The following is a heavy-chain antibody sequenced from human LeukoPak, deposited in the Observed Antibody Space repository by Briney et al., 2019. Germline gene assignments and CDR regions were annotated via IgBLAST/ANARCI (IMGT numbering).Heavy chain of an antibody. Sequence: KSGGSLRLSCAASGFTFSNAWMSWVRQAPGKGLEWVGRIKSKTDGGTTDYAAPVKGRFTISRDDSKNTLYLQMNSLKTEDTAVYYCTTSIVGASGDFDYWGQGTLVTVSS. V-gene: IGHV3-15*01. D-gene: IGHD1-26*01. J-gene: IGHJ4*02. CDR3: TTSIVGASGDFDY. CDR2: IKSKTDGGTT. CDR1: GFTFSNAW.